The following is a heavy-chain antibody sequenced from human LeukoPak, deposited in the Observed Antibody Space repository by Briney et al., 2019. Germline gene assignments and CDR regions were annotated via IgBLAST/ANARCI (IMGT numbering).Heavy chain of an antibody. J-gene: IGHJ3*02. D-gene: IGHD4-23*01. CDR2: IYYSGST. CDR1: GGSISSYY. V-gene: IGHV4-59*01. CDR3: ARLVTRAFDI. Sequence: SETLSLTCTVSGGSISSYYWSWIRQPPGKGLEWIGYIYYSGSTNYNPSLKSRVTISVDTSKNQFSLKLSSVTAADTAVYYCARLVTRAFDIWGQGTMVTVSS.